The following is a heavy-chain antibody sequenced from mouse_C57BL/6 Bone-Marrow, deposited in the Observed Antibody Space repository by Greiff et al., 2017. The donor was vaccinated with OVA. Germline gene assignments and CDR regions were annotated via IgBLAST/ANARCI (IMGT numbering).Heavy chain of an antibody. J-gene: IGHJ4*01. V-gene: IGHV1-64*01. D-gene: IGHD1-1*02. Sequence: QVQLKQPGAELVKPGASVKLSCKASGYTFTSYWMHWVKQRPGQGLEWIGMIHPNSGSTKYNEKFKSKATLTVDKSSSTAYMQLSSLTSEDSAVYYCARWLLWAMDYWGQGTSVTVSS. CDR2: IHPNSGST. CDR1: GYTFTSYW. CDR3: ARWLLWAMDY.